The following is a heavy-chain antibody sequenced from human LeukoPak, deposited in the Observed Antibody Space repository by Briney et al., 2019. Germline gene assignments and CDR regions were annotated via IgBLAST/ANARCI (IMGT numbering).Heavy chain of an antibody. CDR3: ARDNVSRLVRYNWFDP. V-gene: IGHV1-18*01. J-gene: IGHJ5*02. Sequence: ASVKVSCKASGYTFTSYGISWVRQAPGQGLEWMGWICAYNGNTNYAQKLQGRVTMTTDTSTYTAYMELRSLRSDDTAVYYCARDNVSRLVRYNWFDPWGQGTLVTVSS. CDR2: ICAYNGNT. CDR1: GYTFTSYG. D-gene: IGHD6-19*01.